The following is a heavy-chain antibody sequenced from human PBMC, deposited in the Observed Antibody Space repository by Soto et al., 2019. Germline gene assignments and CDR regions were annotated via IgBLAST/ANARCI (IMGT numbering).Heavy chain of an antibody. CDR2: IIPIFGTA. D-gene: IGHD1-26*01. V-gene: IGHV1-69*12. Sequence: QVQLVQSGAEVKKPGSSVKVSCKASGGTFSSYAISWVRQAPGQGLEWMGGIIPIFGTANYAQKFQGRVTTTADESPSTAYMELSSLRSEDTAVYYCARVVRYSGSYYFDYWGQGALVTVSS. CDR3: ARVVRYSGSYYFDY. J-gene: IGHJ4*02. CDR1: GGTFSSYA.